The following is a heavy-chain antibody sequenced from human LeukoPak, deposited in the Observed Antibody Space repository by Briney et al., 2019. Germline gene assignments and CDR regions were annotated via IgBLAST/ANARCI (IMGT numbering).Heavy chain of an antibody. CDR2: MYNGGTT. V-gene: IGHV4-61*02. J-gene: IGHJ4*02. D-gene: IGHD1-14*01. CDR1: GASISGSISGGTYY. CDR3: ARSTNRLDS. Sequence: SETLSLTCTVSGASISGSISGGTYYWNLIRQPAGKGLEWIGRMYNGGTTINYSPSLKSRVTISVDTSKNQFSLNVTSVTAADTAVYYCARSTNRLDSWGQGTLVTVSS.